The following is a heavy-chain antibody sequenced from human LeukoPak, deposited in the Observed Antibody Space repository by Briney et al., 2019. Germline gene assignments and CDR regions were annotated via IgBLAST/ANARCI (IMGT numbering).Heavy chain of an antibody. V-gene: IGHV3-43*02. CDR3: AKGVRSGTYYNYFAP. Sequence: GESLRLPCGASGFNLNDYALHCVRQAPGKGLKWISFICWDRDNIYYADSVQGRFIISRDNSKNSLYLQMSSLRADDTAFYYCAKGVRSGTYYNYFAPWGRGTLVTVTS. CDR1: GFNLNDYA. CDR2: ICWDRDNI. J-gene: IGHJ5*02. D-gene: IGHD1-26*01.